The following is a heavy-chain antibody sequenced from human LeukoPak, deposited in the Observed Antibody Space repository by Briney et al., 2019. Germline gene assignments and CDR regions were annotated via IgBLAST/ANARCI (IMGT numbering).Heavy chain of an antibody. D-gene: IGHD3-10*01. CDR3: ASPDYYGSGGYDY. CDR1: GGSLSSGSYY. CDR2: IYTSGST. J-gene: IGHJ4*02. Sequence: SLSLTRTVSGGSLSSGSYYGGWTRHPAGTGLEWIGRIYTSGSTYYNPSLKSRVTISVDTSKNQCSLKLSSVTAADTAVYYCASPDYYGSGGYDYWGQGTLVTVSS. V-gene: IGHV4-61*02.